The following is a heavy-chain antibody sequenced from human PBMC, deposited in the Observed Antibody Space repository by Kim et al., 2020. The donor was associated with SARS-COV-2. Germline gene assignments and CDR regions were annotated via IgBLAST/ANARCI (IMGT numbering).Heavy chain of an antibody. Sequence: VKGRLTISRDNSKSTLYLQINSLRAEDTAIYYCAKDPYYGSGSYIGAIDYWGQGTLVTVSS. V-gene: IGHV3-23*01. D-gene: IGHD3-10*01. CDR3: AKDPYYGSGSYIGAIDY. J-gene: IGHJ4*02.